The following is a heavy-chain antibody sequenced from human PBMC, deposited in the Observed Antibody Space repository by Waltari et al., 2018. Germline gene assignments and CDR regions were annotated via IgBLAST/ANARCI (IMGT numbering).Heavy chain of an antibody. CDR1: GFTLRSYA. Sequence: EVQVVESGGGLVQPGGSLRLSCAASGFTLRSYAMSWVRQAPGKGLGWVTILYGGGSIANYADSVKGRFTISTDNSKSTLYLQMNSLRAEDAAVYYCAKAPYDILSGSLGDYYMDVWGKGTTVTVSS. V-gene: IGHV3-23*03. CDR2: LYGGGSIA. J-gene: IGHJ6*03. D-gene: IGHD3-9*01. CDR3: AKAPYDILSGSLGDYYMDV.